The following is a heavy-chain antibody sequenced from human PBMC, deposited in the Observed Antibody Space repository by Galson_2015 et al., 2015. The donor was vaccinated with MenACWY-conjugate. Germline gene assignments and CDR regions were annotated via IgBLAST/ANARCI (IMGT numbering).Heavy chain of an antibody. CDR2: IYYSGST. D-gene: IGHD1-26*01. CDR3: ARLSIVGATTEDYFDY. CDR1: GGSISSYY. J-gene: IGHJ4*02. V-gene: IGHV4-59*04. Sequence: ETLSLTCTVPGGSISSYYWSWIRQPPGKGLEWIGYIYYSGSTYYNPTLKSRVTISVDTSKNQFSLKLSSVTAADTAVYYCARLSIVGATTEDYFDYWGQGTLVTVSS.